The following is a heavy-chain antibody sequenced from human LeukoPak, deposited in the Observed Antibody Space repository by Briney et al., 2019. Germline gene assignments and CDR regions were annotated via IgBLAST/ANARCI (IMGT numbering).Heavy chain of an antibody. CDR3: ARGTIAARPPYYYYYMDV. CDR2: IIPIFGTA. V-gene: IGHV1-69*13. D-gene: IGHD6-6*01. J-gene: IGHJ6*03. Sequence: ASVKVSCKASGGTFSSYAISWVRQAPGQGLEWMGGIIPIFGTASYAQKFQGRVTITADESTSTAYMELSSLRSEDTAVYYCARGTIAARPPYYYYYMDVWGKGTTVTVSS. CDR1: GGTFSSYA.